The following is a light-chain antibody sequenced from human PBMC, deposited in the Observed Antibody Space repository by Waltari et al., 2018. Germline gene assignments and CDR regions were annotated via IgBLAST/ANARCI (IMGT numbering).Light chain of an antibody. Sequence: GVLTQSTLSLAVTLGQPASISCKSSQSLLYGNGNVYLDWYLQRPGQSPRRLIYQVSRRDSGVPDRFGGSGSDTDFTLRISRVEADDVGTYYCLQVPFTFGPGTKMEVK. CDR2: QVS. CDR1: QSLLYGNGNVY. CDR3: LQVPFT. V-gene: IGKV2-30*01. J-gene: IGKJ3*01.